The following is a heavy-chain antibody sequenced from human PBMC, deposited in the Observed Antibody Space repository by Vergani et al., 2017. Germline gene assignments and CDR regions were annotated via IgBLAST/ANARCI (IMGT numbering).Heavy chain of an antibody. CDR2: VKRDSDGGTT. D-gene: IGHD7-27*01. V-gene: IGHV3-15*01. CDR1: GFAFNNAW. CDR3: TTLSPNWAHW. J-gene: IGHJ4*02. Sequence: VQMVESGGGVVQPGRSLRLSCAVSGFAFNNAWMTWVRQVPGTGLEWVGRVKRDSDGGTTDYAAPVKGRFTVSRDDSKNTLYLQMNSLKMEDTAVYYCTTLSPNWAHWWGQGTLVNVSS.